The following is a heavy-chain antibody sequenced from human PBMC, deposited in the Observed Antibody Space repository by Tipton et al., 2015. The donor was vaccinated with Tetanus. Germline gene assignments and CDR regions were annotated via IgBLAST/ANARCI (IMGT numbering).Heavy chain of an antibody. CDR3: ARRSYCSSSRCFDAFDL. V-gene: IGHV4-59*01. J-gene: IGHJ3*01. CDR1: GFNFSTYT. D-gene: IGHD2-2*01. Sequence: LRLSCVGSGFNFSTYTMNWVRQAPGKGLEWIAYIFHSGSTNYSPSLKSRVAISMDTSKNQISLKLSSVTAADTAVYYCARRSYCSSSRCFDAFDLWGQGTMVTVSS. CDR2: IFHSGST.